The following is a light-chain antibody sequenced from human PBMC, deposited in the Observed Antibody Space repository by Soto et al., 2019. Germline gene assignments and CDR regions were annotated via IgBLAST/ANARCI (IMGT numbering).Light chain of an antibody. CDR2: AAS. V-gene: IGKV1-17*01. Sequence: DSQMTQSPSSLSASLGDRVTITSRASQGISNYLAWYQQKPGKVPRLLIYAASSLQSGVPSRFSGSGSGTEFTLTISGLQPEDFAIYYCLQHNSYPRTFGQGTKVDIK. CDR3: LQHNSYPRT. CDR1: QGISNY. J-gene: IGKJ1*01.